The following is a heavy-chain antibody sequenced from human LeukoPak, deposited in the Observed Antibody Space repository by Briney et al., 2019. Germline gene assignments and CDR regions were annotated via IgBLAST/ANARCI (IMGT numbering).Heavy chain of an antibody. CDR2: IKQDGSDK. V-gene: IGHV3-7*01. CDR3: ARTTILDY. Sequence: GGSLRLSCAASGFTFSSFYMTWVRQAPGKGLEWVATIKQDGSDKHYVDSVKGRFIISRDNAKNSLYLQMNSLRAEDTAVYYCARTTILDYWGQGTLVTVSS. D-gene: IGHD4-17*01. J-gene: IGHJ4*02. CDR1: GFTFSSFY.